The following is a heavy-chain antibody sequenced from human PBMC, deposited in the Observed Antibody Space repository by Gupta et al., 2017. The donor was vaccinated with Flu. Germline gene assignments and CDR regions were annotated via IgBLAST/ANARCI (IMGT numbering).Heavy chain of an antibody. V-gene: IGHV4-39*01. CDR1: GGSMSSSSYS. J-gene: IGHJ5*02. CDR2: IYYSVST. D-gene: IGHD6-19*01. Sequence: QLQLHQSRPGPVLPSPTLSLPCTVSGGSMSSSSYSCAWIRQPPGTGLAWIGSIYYSVSTSYNTSRKSRGTITADTSKNQLSLKLSSVTAAETAVEYCARSGRAEAGEEGGFDPWGQGTLVTVSS. CDR3: ARSGRAEAGEEGGFDP.